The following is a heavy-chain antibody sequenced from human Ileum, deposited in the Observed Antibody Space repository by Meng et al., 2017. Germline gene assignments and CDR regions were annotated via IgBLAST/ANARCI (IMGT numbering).Heavy chain of an antibody. CDR2: INGGGGLT. Sequence: EVQVLDSGGGLARPGGSLRLSCAASGFAFHYFGMSWERQAPGKGVEWVALINGGGGLTYYADSVKGRFTISRDNSKNTLHLQMNSLRPDDTATYYCVRGVFDSWGQGTLVTVSS. J-gene: IGHJ5*01. CDR3: VRGVFDS. CDR1: GFAFHYFG. V-gene: IGHV3-23*01.